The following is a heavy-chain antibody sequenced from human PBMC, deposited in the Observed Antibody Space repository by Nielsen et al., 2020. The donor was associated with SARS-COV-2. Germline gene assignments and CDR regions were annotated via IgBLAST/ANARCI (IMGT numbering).Heavy chain of an antibody. D-gene: IGHD3-3*01. J-gene: IGHJ4*02. Sequence: SETLSLTCTVPGGSVSSGSYYWSWIRQPPGKGLEWIGYIYYSGSTNYNPSLKSRVTISVDTSKNQFSLKLSSVTAADTAVYYCARATICGVVIGFGFFDYWGQGTPVTVSS. CDR1: GGSVSSGSYY. CDR3: ARATICGVVIGFGFFDY. V-gene: IGHV4-61*01. CDR2: IYYSGST.